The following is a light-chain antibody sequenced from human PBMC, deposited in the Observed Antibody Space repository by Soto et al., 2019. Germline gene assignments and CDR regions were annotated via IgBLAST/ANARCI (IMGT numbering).Light chain of an antibody. Sequence: ELVLTQSPATLSVYPGDRATLSCRPSQYIGSAVAWYHQRSGQAPRLLIFDASVRVPTTPARFSGSVSGTEFTLTISSLESEDFAVYYCQYYGNSPLTFGQGTKV. CDR2: DAS. CDR1: QYIGSA. V-gene: IGKV3-15*01. CDR3: QYYGNSPLT. J-gene: IGKJ1*01.